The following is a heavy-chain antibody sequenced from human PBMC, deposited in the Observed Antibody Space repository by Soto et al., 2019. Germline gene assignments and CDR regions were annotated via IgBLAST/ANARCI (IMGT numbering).Heavy chain of an antibody. Sequence: SVKVSCKASGGTFSSYAMSWVRQAPGQGLDWMGGIIPIFGTANYAQKFQGRVTITADESTSTAYMELSSLRSEDTAVYYCARSDCSGGSCYSDANWFDPWGQGTLVTVSS. J-gene: IGHJ5*02. CDR2: IIPIFGTA. D-gene: IGHD2-15*01. CDR1: GGTFSSYA. V-gene: IGHV1-69*13. CDR3: ARSDCSGGSCYSDANWFDP.